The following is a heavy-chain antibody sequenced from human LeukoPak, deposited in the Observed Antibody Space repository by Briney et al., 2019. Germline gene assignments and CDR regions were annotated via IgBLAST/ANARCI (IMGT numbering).Heavy chain of an antibody. CDR3: AKDLIVVVPAAISNWFDP. CDR1: GFTFSSYG. Sequence: AGGSLRLSCAASGFTFSSYGMLWVRQAPGKGLEWVAVISYDGSKKYYADSVKGRFTISRDNSKNTLYLQMNRLRAEDTAVYYCAKDLIVVVPAAISNWFDPWGRGTLVTVSS. J-gene: IGHJ5*02. V-gene: IGHV3-30*18. D-gene: IGHD2-2*02. CDR2: ISYDGSKK.